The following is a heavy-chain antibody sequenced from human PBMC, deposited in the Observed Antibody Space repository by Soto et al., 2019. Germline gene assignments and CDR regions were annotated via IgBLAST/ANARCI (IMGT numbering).Heavy chain of an antibody. D-gene: IGHD4-4*01. CDR2: ISGSGGST. J-gene: IGHJ6*02. Sequence: PGGSLRLSCAASGFTFSSYGMSWVRQAPGKGLEWVSAISGSGGSTYYADSVKGRFTISRDNSKNTLYLQMNSLRAEDTAVYYCAKDTTFEAHYYGMDVWGQGTTVPVSS. CDR3: AKDTTFEAHYYGMDV. CDR1: GFTFSSYG. V-gene: IGHV3-23*01.